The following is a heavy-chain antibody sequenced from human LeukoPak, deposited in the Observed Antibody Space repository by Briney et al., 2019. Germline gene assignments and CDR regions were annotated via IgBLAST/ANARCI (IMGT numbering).Heavy chain of an antibody. V-gene: IGHV3-53*01. J-gene: IGHJ4*02. Sequence: GGSLRLSCAASGFTVSSNYMSWVRQAPGKGLEWVSVIYSGGSTYYADSVKGRFTISRDDSKNTLYLQMNSLRAEDTAVYYCARAYQLHFDYWGQGTLVTVSS. CDR1: GFTVSSNY. CDR3: ARAYQLHFDY. CDR2: IYSGGST. D-gene: IGHD2-2*01.